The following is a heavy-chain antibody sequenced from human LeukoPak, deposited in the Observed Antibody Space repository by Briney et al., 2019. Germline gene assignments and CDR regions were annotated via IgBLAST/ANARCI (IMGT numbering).Heavy chain of an antibody. V-gene: IGHV3-23*01. J-gene: IGHJ4*02. D-gene: IGHD6-13*01. Sequence: GGSLRLSCAASGFTFSTYWMHWVRQPPGKGLEWVSAISGSGGSTYYADSVEGRFTISRDNSKNTLYLQMNSLRAEDTAVYYCAKGASSSWYEFDYWGQGTLVTVSS. CDR1: GFTFSTYW. CDR2: ISGSGGST. CDR3: AKGASSSWYEFDY.